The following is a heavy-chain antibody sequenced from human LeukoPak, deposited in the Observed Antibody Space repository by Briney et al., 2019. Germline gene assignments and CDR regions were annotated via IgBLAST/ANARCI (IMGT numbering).Heavy chain of an antibody. CDR1: GFTFSNYG. J-gene: IGHJ4*02. D-gene: IGHD6-19*01. V-gene: IGHV3-30*18. CDR3: AKDPRTGAVPGIFYFDY. CDR2: ISNDGNKK. Sequence: PGGSLRLSCAASGFTFSNYGMHWVRQAPGKGLEWVAGISNDGNKKYYADSVKGRFIISRDNSKNTLYLQMDSLRPEDTAVYYCAKDPRTGAVPGIFYFDYWGQGTLVTLSS.